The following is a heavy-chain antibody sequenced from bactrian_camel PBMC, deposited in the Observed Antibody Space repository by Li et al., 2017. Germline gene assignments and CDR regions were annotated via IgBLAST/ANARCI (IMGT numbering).Heavy chain of an antibody. V-gene: IGHV3S42*01. Sequence: DVQLVESGGGSVQAGGSLRLSCASSRYTYSTYFMAWFRQAPGKEREGVAGNDRGGSTSYADSVQGRFTISKDNAKNTLYLQMNNLRPEDTAMYYCATDPPSTVVAACRSAAVFDYWGQGTQVTVS. CDR2: NDRGGST. J-gene: IGHJ6*01. D-gene: IGHD6*01. CDR3: ATDPPSTVVAACRSAAVFDY. CDR1: RYTYSTYF.